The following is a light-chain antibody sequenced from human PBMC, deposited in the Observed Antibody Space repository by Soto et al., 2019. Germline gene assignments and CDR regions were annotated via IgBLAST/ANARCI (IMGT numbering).Light chain of an antibody. CDR3: QHPKWA. CDR1: ESISSSY. Sequence: EIVMTQSPGTLSVSPGERVILSCRASESISSSYLAWYQQKPGLAPRLLIYAASTRATGIPARFSGSGSGTEFTLTISNLQPEDSGTYYCQHPKWAFGQGTTVEI. CDR2: AAS. V-gene: IGKV3D-7*01. J-gene: IGKJ1*01.